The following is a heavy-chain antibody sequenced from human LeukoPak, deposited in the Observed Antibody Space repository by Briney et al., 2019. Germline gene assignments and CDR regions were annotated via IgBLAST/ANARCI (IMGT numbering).Heavy chain of an antibody. CDR1: GFTFSSYE. Sequence: GGSLRLSCAASGFTFSSYEMNWVRQAPGKGLEWVSYISSSGSTIYYADSVKGRFTISRDNAKNSLYLQMNSLRAEDTAVYYCARTGYCSSTSRYADAFDIWGQGTMVTVSS. CDR3: ARTGYCSSTSRYADAFDI. J-gene: IGHJ3*02. V-gene: IGHV3-48*03. D-gene: IGHD2-2*01. CDR2: ISSSGSTI.